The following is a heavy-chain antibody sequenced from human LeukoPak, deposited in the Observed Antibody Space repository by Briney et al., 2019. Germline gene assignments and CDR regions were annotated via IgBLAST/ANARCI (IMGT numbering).Heavy chain of an antibody. CDR2: IKHDGSEK. CDR3: ARGPREYCSSTSCSFDY. D-gene: IGHD2-2*01. V-gene: IGHV3-7*01. Sequence: PGGSLRLSCAASGFNLGSNWMSWVRQAPGKGLEWVANIKHDGSEKYYVDSVKGRFTIFRDNAKNSLYLQMNSLRAEDTAVYYCARGPREYCSSTSCSFDYWGQGTLVTVSS. J-gene: IGHJ4*02. CDR1: GFNLGSNW.